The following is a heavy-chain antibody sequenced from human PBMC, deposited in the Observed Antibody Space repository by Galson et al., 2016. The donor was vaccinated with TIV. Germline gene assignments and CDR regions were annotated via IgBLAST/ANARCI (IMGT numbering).Heavy chain of an antibody. Sequence: SVKVSCKASGYTFTSYDIIWVRQAAGQGLEWMGWMNPRSGNTDYAQKFQGRVTMSMNTSISTAYMKMSSLRSEDTAVYFCARPSTGIEPYYFGMDVWGQGTTVTVSS. CDR1: GYTFTSYD. D-gene: IGHD1-1*01. CDR2: MNPRSGNT. CDR3: ARPSTGIEPYYFGMDV. J-gene: IGHJ6*02. V-gene: IGHV1-8*02.